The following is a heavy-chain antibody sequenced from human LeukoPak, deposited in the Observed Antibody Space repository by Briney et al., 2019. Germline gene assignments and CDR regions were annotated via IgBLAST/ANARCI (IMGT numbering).Heavy chain of an antibody. CDR3: AKDLYSSGYYRSASFDY. V-gene: IGHV3-9*01. CDR2: ISWNSGSI. J-gene: IGHJ4*02. CDR1: GFTFSTYA. D-gene: IGHD6-19*01. Sequence: GESLRLSCLASGFTFSTYAMHWVRQAPGKGLEWVSGISWNSGSIDYADSVKGRFTISRDNAKSSLYLQMNSLRAEDTALYYCAKDLYSSGYYRSASFDYWGQGTLVTVSS.